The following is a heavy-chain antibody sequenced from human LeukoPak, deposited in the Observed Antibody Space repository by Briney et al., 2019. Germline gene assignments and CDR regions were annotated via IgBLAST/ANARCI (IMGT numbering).Heavy chain of an antibody. CDR2: IYYSGST. V-gene: IGHV4-39*07. J-gene: IGHJ4*02. CDR1: GGSISSGSYY. Sequence: SQTLSLTCTVSGGSISSGSYYWGWIRQPPGKGLEWIGSIYYSGSTYYNPSLKSRVTISVDTSKNQFSLKLSSVTAADTAVYYCASSSAGLLDYWGQGTLVTVSS. D-gene: IGHD1-14*01. CDR3: ASSSAGLLDY.